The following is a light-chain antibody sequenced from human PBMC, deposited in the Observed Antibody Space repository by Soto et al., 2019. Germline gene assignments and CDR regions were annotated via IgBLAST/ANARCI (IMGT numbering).Light chain of an antibody. J-gene: IGLJ2*01. CDR1: SSDVGRYES. Sequence: QSALTQPPSASGSPGQSVTISCTGTSSDVGRYESVSWYQQHPGKAPKLMIYEVNKRLSGVPDRFSGAKSGNTASLTVSGLQAEDEADYYCSSYAGSNNVVFGGGTKVTVL. CDR2: EVN. CDR3: SSYAGSNNVV. V-gene: IGLV2-8*01.